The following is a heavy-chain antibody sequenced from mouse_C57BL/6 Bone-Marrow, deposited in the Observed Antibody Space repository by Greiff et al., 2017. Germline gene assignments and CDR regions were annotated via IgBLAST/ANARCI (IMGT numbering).Heavy chain of an antibody. CDR1: EYEFPSHD. Sequence: EVQGVESGGGLVQPGESLKLSCESNEYEFPSHDMSWVRKTPEKRLELVAAINSDGGSTYYPDTMERRFIISRDNTKKTLYLQMSSLRSEDTALYYCARQSSLLWLRQRFAYWGQGTLVTVSA. CDR3: ARQSSLLWLRQRFAY. V-gene: IGHV5-2*01. D-gene: IGHD2-2*01. CDR2: INSDGGST. J-gene: IGHJ3*01.